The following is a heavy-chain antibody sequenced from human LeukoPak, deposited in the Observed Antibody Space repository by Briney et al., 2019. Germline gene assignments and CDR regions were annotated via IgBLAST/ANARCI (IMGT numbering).Heavy chain of an antibody. J-gene: IGHJ4*02. Sequence: SETLSLACAVSSSSFSTSYRWGWIRQPPGKGLEWIGTFYHPGNTYYNPSLKSRVTISVDPSKNQFSLNLTSVTAADTAVYYCANVNTVTTAYFDYWGQGTLVTVSS. CDR2: FYHPGNT. CDR1: SSSFSTSYR. V-gene: IGHV4-38-2*01. D-gene: IGHD4-11*01. CDR3: ANVNTVTTAYFDY.